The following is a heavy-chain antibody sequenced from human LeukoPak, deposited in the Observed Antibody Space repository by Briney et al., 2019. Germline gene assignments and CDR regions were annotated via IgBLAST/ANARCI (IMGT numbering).Heavy chain of an antibody. Sequence: PSETLSLTCTVSGGSISCSSYYWGWIRQPPGRGLEWIGSIYSSGNIYKNPSLKSRITISVDTSKNQVSLKVTSVTAADTAVYYCARHALVIAIDTYNWFDPWGQGTLVTVSS. CDR2: IYSSGNI. V-gene: IGHV4-39*01. J-gene: IGHJ5*02. D-gene: IGHD2-21*01. CDR1: GGSISCSSYY. CDR3: ARHALVIAIDTYNWFDP.